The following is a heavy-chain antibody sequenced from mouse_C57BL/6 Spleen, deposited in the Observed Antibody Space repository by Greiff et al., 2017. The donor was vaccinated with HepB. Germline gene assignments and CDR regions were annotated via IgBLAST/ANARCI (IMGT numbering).Heavy chain of an antibody. J-gene: IGHJ2*01. V-gene: IGHV1-80*01. D-gene: IGHD1-1*01. CDR3: ARMGYYYGSSGDY. CDR1: GYAFSSYW. Sequence: QVQLQQSGAELVKPGASVKISCKASGYAFSSYWMNWVKQRPGKGLEWIGQIYPGDGDTNYNGKFKGKATLTADKSSSTAYMQLSSLTSEDSAVYFCARMGYYYGSSGDYWGQGTTLTVSS. CDR2: IYPGDGDT.